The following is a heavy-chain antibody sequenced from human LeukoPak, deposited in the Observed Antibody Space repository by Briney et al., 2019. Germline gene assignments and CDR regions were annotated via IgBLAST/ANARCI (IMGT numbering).Heavy chain of an antibody. V-gene: IGHV3-21*01. CDR3: ATGGSGYDSPFDN. CDR1: GFTFDDYA. Sequence: GGSLRLSCAASGFTFDDYAMHWVRQAPGKGLEWVSSISSSSSYIYYADSVKGRFTISRGNAKNSLYLQMNSLRAEDTAVYYCATGGSGYDSPFDNWGQGTLVTVSS. CDR2: ISSSSSYI. D-gene: IGHD5-12*01. J-gene: IGHJ4*02.